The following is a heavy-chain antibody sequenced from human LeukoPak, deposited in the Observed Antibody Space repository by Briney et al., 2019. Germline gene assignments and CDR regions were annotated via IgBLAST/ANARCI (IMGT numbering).Heavy chain of an antibody. V-gene: IGHV4-59*01. J-gene: IGHJ6*03. CDR3: ARSGRVPAAILESTMDYYMDV. Sequence: SETLSLTCTVSGGSINKYYWSWIRQSPGKGLEWLGYVHDSAGTIYNPSLKSRVTISVGTSKTQFSLKVTSVTTADTAVYYCARSGRVPAAILESTMDYYMDVWGKGTTVTVSS. CDR1: GGSINKYY. D-gene: IGHD2-2*02. CDR2: VHDSAGT.